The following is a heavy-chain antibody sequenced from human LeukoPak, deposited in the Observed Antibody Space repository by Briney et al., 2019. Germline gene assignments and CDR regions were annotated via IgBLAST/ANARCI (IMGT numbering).Heavy chain of an antibody. CDR2: IYYSGST. V-gene: IGHV4-31*03. Sequence: SQTLPLTCTVSGGSISSGGYYWSWIRQHPGKGLEWIGYIYYSGSTYYNPSLKSRVTISVDTSKNQFSLKLSSVTAADTAVYYCARDRPETVTTIAPSYYFDYWGQGTLVTVSS. D-gene: IGHD4-17*01. CDR3: ARDRPETVTTIAPSYYFDY. CDR1: GGSISSGGYY. J-gene: IGHJ4*02.